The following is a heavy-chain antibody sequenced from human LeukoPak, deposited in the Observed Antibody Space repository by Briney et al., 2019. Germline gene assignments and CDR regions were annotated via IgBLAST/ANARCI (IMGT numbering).Heavy chain of an antibody. CDR2: ISGDGVSS. V-gene: IGHV3-43*02. CDR1: GLPIADFA. CDR3: ARESGKFDY. J-gene: IGHJ4*02. Sequence: GGSLRLSCVASGLPIADFAMHWVRQAPGKGLEWVSLISGDGVSSFYADSVKGRFSISRDNSKNSLSLEMNSLRTEDTAMYYCARESGKFDYWGQGTLVAVSS.